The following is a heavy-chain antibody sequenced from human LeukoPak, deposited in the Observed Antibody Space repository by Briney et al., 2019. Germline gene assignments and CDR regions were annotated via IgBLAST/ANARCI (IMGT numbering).Heavy chain of an antibody. CDR3: ARGRHYYYMDV. CDR2: MNPNSGNT. V-gene: IGHV1-8*03. J-gene: IGHJ6*03. Sequence: ASVKVSCKASGYTFTSYDINWVRQATGQGLEWTGWMNPNSGNTGYAQKFQGRVTITRNTSISTAYMELSSLRSEDTAVYYCARGRHYYYMDVWGKGTTVTVSS. CDR1: GYTFTSYD.